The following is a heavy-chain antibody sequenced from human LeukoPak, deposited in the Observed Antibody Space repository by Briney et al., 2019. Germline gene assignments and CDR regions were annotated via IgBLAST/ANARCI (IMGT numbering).Heavy chain of an antibody. D-gene: IGHD3-10*01. CDR2: ISSSSSYT. CDR3: ARAYGSGSYQFDY. Sequence: PGGSLRLSCAASGFTFSDYYMSWIRQAPGKGLEWVSYISSSSSYTNYADSVKGRFTISRDNAKNSLYLQMTSLRAEDTAVYYCARAYGSGSYQFDYWGQGTLVTVSS. CDR1: GFTFSDYY. J-gene: IGHJ4*01. V-gene: IGHV3-11*06.